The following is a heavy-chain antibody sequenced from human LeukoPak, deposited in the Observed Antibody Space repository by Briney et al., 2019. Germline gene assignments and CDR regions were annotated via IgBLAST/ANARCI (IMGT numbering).Heavy chain of an antibody. CDR1: GFTFRSYS. V-gene: IGHV3-48*02. D-gene: IGHD1-26*01. Sequence: PGGSVRLSCAASGFTFRSYSMNWLRPAPAREVEWVSFISSSNTTIYYADSVKGRLTISRDNAKNSLYLQVNSLRDEDTAVYYCAKSESYRFDYWGQGTLVTVSS. CDR2: ISSSNTTI. J-gene: IGHJ4*02. CDR3: AKSESYRFDY.